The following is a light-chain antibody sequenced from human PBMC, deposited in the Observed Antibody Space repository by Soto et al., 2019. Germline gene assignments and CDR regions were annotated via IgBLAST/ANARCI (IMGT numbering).Light chain of an antibody. V-gene: IGLV2-8*01. CDR1: STDVGNYNY. CDR3: SSYAGSNNRV. Sequence: QSALTQPPSASGSPGQSLTISCTGTSTDVGNYNYVSWYQQHPGKAPKLMISDVNRRPSGVPDRFSGSKSGNTASLTVSELQAEDEADYYCSSYAGSNNRVFGGGTKLTVL. CDR2: DVN. J-gene: IGLJ2*01.